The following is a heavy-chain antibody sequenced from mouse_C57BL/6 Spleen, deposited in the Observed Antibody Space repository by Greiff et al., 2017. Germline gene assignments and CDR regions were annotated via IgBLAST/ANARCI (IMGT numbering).Heavy chain of an antibody. Sequence: VQLQQSGPELVKPGASVKISCKASGYTFTDYYMNWVKQSHGKSLEWIGDINPNNGGTSYNQKFKGKATLTVDKSSSTAYMELRSLTSEDSAVYYCARGGLGVYYAMDYWGQGTSVTVSS. CDR2: INPNNGGT. CDR1: GYTFTDYY. CDR3: ARGGLGVYYAMDY. J-gene: IGHJ4*01. D-gene: IGHD4-1*01. V-gene: IGHV1-26*01.